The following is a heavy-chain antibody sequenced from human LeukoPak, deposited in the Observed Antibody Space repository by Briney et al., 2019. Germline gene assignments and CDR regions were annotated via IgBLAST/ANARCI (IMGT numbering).Heavy chain of an antibody. Sequence: GGSLRLSCAASGLTFSTYVMNWVRQAPGKGLEWVSYISSSGSTIYYADSVKGRFTISRDNAKNSLYLQMNSLRAEDTAVYYCAHYYCGGDCYPFWGQGTLVTVSS. CDR3: AHYYCGGDCYPF. V-gene: IGHV3-48*04. CDR1: GLTFSTYV. D-gene: IGHD2-21*02. J-gene: IGHJ4*02. CDR2: ISSSGSTI.